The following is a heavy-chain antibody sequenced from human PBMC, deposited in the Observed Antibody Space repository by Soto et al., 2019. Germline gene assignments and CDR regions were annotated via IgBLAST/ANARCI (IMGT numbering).Heavy chain of an antibody. J-gene: IGHJ5*02. CDR1: GGSISSGGYY. CDR2: IYYSGST. D-gene: IGHD2-2*01. CDR3: ARLGISTRSNWFDP. Sequence: PSATLSLTCTVSGGSISSGGYYWSWIRQPPGKGLEWIGYIYYSGSTNYNPSLKSRVTISVDTSKNQFSLKLSSVTAADTAVYYCARLGISTRSNWFDPWGQGTLVTVS. V-gene: IGHV4-61*08.